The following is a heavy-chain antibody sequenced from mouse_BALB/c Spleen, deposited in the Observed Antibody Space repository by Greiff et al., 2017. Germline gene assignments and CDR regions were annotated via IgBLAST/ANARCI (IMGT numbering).Heavy chain of an antibody. Sequence: EVKLVESGGGLVKPGGSLKLSCAASGFAFSSYDMSWVRQTPEKRLEWVAYISSGGGSTYYPDTVKGRFTISRDNAKNTLYLQMSSLKSEDTAMYYCARQGYRYDGFAYWGQGTLVTVSA. D-gene: IGHD2-14*01. V-gene: IGHV5-12-1*01. CDR2: ISSGGGST. J-gene: IGHJ3*01. CDR1: GFAFSSYD. CDR3: ARQGYRYDGFAY.